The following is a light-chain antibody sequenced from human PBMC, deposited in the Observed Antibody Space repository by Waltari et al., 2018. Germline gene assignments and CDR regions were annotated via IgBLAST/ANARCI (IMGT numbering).Light chain of an antibody. CDR1: QSIDTY. V-gene: IGKV1-39*01. CDR3: QQYDNWPLT. J-gene: IGKJ2*01. Sequence: DIQMTQSPSSLSASVGDRVTITCRASQSIDTYLNWYQQKIGKAPKVLIYAASSLQSGVPSRFSGSGSGTDFTLTISSLQPEDFAIYFCQQYDNWPLTFGQGTKLEIK. CDR2: AAS.